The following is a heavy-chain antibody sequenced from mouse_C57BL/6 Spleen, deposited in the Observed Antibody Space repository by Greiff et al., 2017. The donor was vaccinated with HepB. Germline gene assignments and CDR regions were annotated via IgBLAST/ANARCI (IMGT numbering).Heavy chain of an antibody. D-gene: IGHD2-12*01. Sequence: QVHVKQPGAELVKPGASVTMSCKASGYTFTSYWITWVKQRPGQGLEWIGDIYPGSGSTNYNEKFKSKATLTVDTSSSTAYMQHSSLTSEDSAVYYCARYPYEGDAMDYWGQGTSVTVSS. J-gene: IGHJ4*01. V-gene: IGHV1-55*01. CDR3: ARYPYEGDAMDY. CDR1: GYTFTSYW. CDR2: IYPGSGST.